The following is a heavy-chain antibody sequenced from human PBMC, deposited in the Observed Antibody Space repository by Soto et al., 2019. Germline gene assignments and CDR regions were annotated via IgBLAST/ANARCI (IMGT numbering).Heavy chain of an antibody. J-gene: IGHJ4*02. CDR2: IGGGGGHI. CDR3: AKEAPATGYADS. CDR1: GFTFSNYA. Sequence: EVQLLESGGGLVQPGGPLRLSCVASGFTFSNYAMSWVRQAPGQVLEWVSAIGGGGGHIYYADSAKGRFIISRDNSRNTLYLQMDSLRVEDTAVYYCAKEAPATGYADSWGQGTLVSVSS. D-gene: IGHD5-12*01. V-gene: IGHV3-23*01.